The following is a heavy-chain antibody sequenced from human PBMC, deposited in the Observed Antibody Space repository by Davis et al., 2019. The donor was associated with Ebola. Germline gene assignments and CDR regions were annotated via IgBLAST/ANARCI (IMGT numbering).Heavy chain of an antibody. D-gene: IGHD5-24*01. J-gene: IGHJ6*04. CDR2: ISYDGSNK. V-gene: IGHV3-30-3*01. Sequence: GESLKISCAASGFTFSSYAMHWVRQAPGKGLEWVAVISYDGSNKYYADSVKGRFTISRDNSKNTLYLQMNSLRAEDTAVYYCAWKTIPDVWGKGTTVTVSS. CDR3: AWKTIPDV. CDR1: GFTFSSYA.